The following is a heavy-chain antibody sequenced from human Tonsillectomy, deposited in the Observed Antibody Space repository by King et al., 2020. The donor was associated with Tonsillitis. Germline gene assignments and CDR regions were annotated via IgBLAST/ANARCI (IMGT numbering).Heavy chain of an antibody. CDR2: ISSRSGYI. Sequence: VQLVESGGGLVKPGGSLRLSCAASGFTFSTYSMNWVRQAPGKGLEWVSSISSRSGYIDYADSVKGRFTISRDNARNSLYLQLDSLSAEDTAVYYCARDPVVRASHDAFDIWGRGTMVTVSS. D-gene: IGHD3-10*01. V-gene: IGHV3-21*01. CDR3: ARDPVVRASHDAFDI. J-gene: IGHJ3*02. CDR1: GFTFSTYS.